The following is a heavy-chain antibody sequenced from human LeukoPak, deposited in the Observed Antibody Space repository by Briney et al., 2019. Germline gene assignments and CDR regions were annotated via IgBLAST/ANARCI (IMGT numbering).Heavy chain of an antibody. CDR1: GYTFISYA. CDR2: INPNSGGT. J-gene: IGHJ4*02. D-gene: IGHD1-1*01. CDR3: AREVERTGSFDY. V-gene: IGHV1-2*02. Sequence: ASVKVSCKASGYTFISYAMNWVRQAPGQGLEWMGWINPNSGGTNYAQKFQGRVTMTRDTSISTAYMELSRLRSDDTAVYYCAREVERTGSFDYWGQGTLVTVSS.